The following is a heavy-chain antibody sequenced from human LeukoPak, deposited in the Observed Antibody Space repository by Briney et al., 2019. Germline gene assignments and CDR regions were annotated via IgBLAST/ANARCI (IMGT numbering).Heavy chain of an antibody. Sequence: GASVKVSCKASGYTFTTYDISWVRQAPGQGLEWMGWINPNSGGTNYAQKFQGRVTMTRDTSISTAYMELSRLRSDDTAVYYCARVDTANGYYYYMDVWGKGTTVTVSS. J-gene: IGHJ6*03. CDR3: ARVDTANGYYYYMDV. CDR2: INPNSGGT. D-gene: IGHD5-18*01. V-gene: IGHV1-2*02. CDR1: GYTFTTYD.